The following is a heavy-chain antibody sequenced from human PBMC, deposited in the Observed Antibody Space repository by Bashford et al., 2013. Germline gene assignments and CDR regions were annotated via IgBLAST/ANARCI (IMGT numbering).Heavy chain of an antibody. Sequence: ASVKVSCKASGYTLPSYGISWVRQAPGQGLEWMGWISAYNGNTNYAQKLQGRVTITADESTSTAYMELSSLRSEDTAVYYCARKAGYCSGGSCYHYYGMDVWGQGTTVTVSS. J-gene: IGHJ6*02. V-gene: IGHV1-18*01. CDR1: GYTLPSYG. CDR2: ISAYNGNT. D-gene: IGHD2-15*01. CDR3: ARKAGYCSGGSCYHYYGMDV.